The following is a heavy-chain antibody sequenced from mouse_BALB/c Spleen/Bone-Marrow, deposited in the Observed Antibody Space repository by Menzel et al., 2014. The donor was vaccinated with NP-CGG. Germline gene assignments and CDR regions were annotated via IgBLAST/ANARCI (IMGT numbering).Heavy chain of an antibody. CDR3: ARGWLLSWFAY. Sequence: EVKLLESGPELVKPGASVKISCKASGYTFSDYNMHWVKQSHGKSLEWIGNIYPYNGGTGYNQKFKRKATLTVDSSSSTAYMELRSLTSEDSAVYHCARGWLLSWFAYWGQGTLVTVSA. V-gene: IGHV1S29*02. CDR1: GYTFSDYN. CDR2: IYPYNGGT. D-gene: IGHD2-3*01. J-gene: IGHJ3*01.